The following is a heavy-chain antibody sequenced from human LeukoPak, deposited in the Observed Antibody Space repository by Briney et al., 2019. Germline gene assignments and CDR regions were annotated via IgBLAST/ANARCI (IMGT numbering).Heavy chain of an antibody. V-gene: IGHV1-18*01. D-gene: IGHD3-22*01. CDR1: GYTFTNHG. CDR3: ARDPSNSSGFHPHSDY. Sequence: EASVKVSCKASGYTFTNHGITWVRQAPGQGLEWMGWISAYNGDTKYAQKLQGRVTMTTDTSTNTAYMELRSLRSDDTAVYYCARDPSNSSGFHPHSDYWGQGTLVTVSS. J-gene: IGHJ4*02. CDR2: ISAYNGDT.